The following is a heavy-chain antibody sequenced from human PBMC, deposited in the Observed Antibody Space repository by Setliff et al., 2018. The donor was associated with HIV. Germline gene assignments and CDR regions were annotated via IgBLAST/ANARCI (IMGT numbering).Heavy chain of an antibody. CDR3: ARFVYQELWPLDIDH. V-gene: IGHV3-53*01. D-gene: IGHD2-2*02. J-gene: IGHJ4*02. CDR1: GFTVSSNY. CDR2: IYSSGVT. Sequence: GGSLRLSCAASGFTVSSNYIAWVRQAPGKGLEWVSVIYSSGVTDYTDSVKGRFTLSRDTSKNILHLQMNSLRAEDTAIYYCARFVYQELWPLDIDHWGQGTLVTVSS.